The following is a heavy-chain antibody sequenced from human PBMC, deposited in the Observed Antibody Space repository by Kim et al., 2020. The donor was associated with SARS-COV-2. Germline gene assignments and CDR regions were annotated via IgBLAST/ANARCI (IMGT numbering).Heavy chain of an antibody. V-gene: IGHV1-18*04. CDR3: ARVSSSGWFLNVNYYYGMDV. Sequence: ASVKVSCKASGYTFTSYGISWVRQAPGQGLEWMGWISAYNGNTNYAQKLQGRVTMTTDTSTSTAYMELRSLRSDDTAVYYCARVSSSGWFLNVNYYYGMDVWGQGTTVTVSS. D-gene: IGHD6-19*01. CDR2: ISAYNGNT. CDR1: GYTFTSYG. J-gene: IGHJ6*02.